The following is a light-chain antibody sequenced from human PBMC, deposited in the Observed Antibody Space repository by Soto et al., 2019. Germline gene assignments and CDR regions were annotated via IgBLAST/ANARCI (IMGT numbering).Light chain of an antibody. J-gene: IGKJ4*01. CDR1: QSISSW. V-gene: IGKV1-5*03. CDR2: KAS. Sequence: DIQMTQSASTLSASVGDRVTITCGASQSISSWLAWYQQKPAKAPKLLIYKASSLESGVPSRFSGSGGGTEFTLTISSLQPHDFATYYCQQYNSYSPITFGGGTKVDIK. CDR3: QQYNSYSPIT.